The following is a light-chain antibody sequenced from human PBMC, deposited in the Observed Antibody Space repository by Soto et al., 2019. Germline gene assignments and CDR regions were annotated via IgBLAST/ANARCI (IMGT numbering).Light chain of an antibody. CDR2: GAS. CDR3: QQYGSSRWT. V-gene: IGKV3-15*01. J-gene: IGKJ1*01. Sequence: EIALTQSPATLSVSPGEGATVSCRASQSVSDNLAWYQQKPGQAPRLLIYGASTRASGIPARFSGGGSETEFTLTISRLEPEDFAVYYCQQYGSSRWTFGQGTKVDI. CDR1: QSVSDN.